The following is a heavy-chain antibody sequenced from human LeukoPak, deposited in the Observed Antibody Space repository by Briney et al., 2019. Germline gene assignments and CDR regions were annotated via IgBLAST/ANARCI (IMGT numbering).Heavy chain of an antibody. V-gene: IGHV1-18*01. Sequence: ASVKVSCKASGYTFSVYHMHWVRQAPGQGLEWMGWINPNSGNTNYAQNLQGRVTMTTDTSTSTAYMELRSLRSDDTAVYYCARGIIGYYFDYWGQGTLVTVSS. J-gene: IGHJ4*02. CDR1: GYTFSVYH. D-gene: IGHD2-15*01. CDR3: ARGIIGYYFDY. CDR2: INPNSGNT.